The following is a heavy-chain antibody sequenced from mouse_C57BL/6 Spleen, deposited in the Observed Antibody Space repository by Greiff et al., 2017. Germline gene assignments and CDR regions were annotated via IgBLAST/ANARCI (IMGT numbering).Heavy chain of an antibody. V-gene: IGHV1-55*01. D-gene: IGHD1-1*01. J-gene: IGHJ2*01. CDR2: IYPGSGST. CDR1: GYTFTSYW. CDR3: AREGDYYGSSFLDY. Sequence: QVQLQQPGAELVKPGASVKMSCKASGYTFTSYWITWVKRRPGQGLEWIGDIYPGSGSTNYNEKFKSKATLTVDTSSSTAYMQLSSLTSEDSAVYYCAREGDYYGSSFLDYWGQGTTLTVSS.